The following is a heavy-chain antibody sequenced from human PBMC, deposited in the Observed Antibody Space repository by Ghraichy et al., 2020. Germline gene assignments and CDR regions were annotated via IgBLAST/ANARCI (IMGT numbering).Heavy chain of an antibody. J-gene: IGHJ4*02. Sequence: SETLSLTCAVYGGSFSGYYWSWIRQPPGKGLEWIGEINHSGSTNYNPSLKSRVTISVDTSKNQFSLKLSSVTAADTAVYYCASMRYETRRGKTEDYWGQGTLVTVSS. D-gene: IGHD2-2*01. CDR2: INHSGST. CDR3: ASMRYETRRGKTEDY. CDR1: GGSFSGYY. V-gene: IGHV4-34*01.